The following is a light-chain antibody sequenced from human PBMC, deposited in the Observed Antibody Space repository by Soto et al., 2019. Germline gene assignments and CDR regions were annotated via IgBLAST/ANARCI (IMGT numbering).Light chain of an antibody. CDR2: DAS. CDR3: QQYNSYWT. Sequence: DIQMTQSPSTLSASVGDRVTITCRASQSISSWLAWYQQKPGKAPKLLIYDASSLESGVPSRFSGSGSGTEFTLTISIRQPDDFATYYCQQYNSYWTFGQGTKVEIK. J-gene: IGKJ1*01. V-gene: IGKV1-5*01. CDR1: QSISSW.